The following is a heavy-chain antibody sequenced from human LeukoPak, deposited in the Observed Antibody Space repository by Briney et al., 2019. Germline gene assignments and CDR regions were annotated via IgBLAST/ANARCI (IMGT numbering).Heavy chain of an antibody. Sequence: ASVKVSCKASGYTFTSYGISWVRQARGQGLEWMGWISAYNGNTNYAQKLQGRVTMTTDTSTSTAYMELRSLRSDDTAVYYCASEGFGGGPYFRISFDYWGQGTLVTVSS. CDR2: ISAYNGNT. CDR1: GYTFTSYG. CDR3: ASEGFGGGPYFRISFDY. V-gene: IGHV1-18*01. D-gene: IGHD2/OR15-2a*01. J-gene: IGHJ4*02.